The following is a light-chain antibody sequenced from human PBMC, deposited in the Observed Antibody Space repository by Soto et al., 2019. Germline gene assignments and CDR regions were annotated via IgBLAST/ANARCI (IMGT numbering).Light chain of an antibody. V-gene: IGLV2-14*01. CDR2: EVS. CDR3: CSHTNYNTVV. J-gene: IGLJ1*01. CDR1: RSDVGGYNF. Sequence: QSALTQPASVSGSPGQSITISCTGTRSDVGGYNFVSWYQQHPGKVPKLIIYEVSNRPSGVSNRFSGFKSGNTASLTISGLQAEDEADYYCCSHTNYNTVVFGTGTNVTVL.